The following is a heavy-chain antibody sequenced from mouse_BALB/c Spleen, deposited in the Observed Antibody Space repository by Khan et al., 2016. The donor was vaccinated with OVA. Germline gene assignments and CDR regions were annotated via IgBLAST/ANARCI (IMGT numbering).Heavy chain of an antibody. J-gene: IGHJ1*01. CDR1: AFTFTDYY. D-gene: IGHD1-1*01. CDR3: ARETVVDIYWYLDV. V-gene: IGHV7-3*02. Sequence: EVELVESGGGLVQPGGSLRLSCATSAFTFTDYYMSWVRQPPGKALEWLGFIRNKAKGYTTEYSASVKGRFTISRDNSQSIVYLQMNTLRGEDSATYYCARETVVDIYWYLDVWGAGTTVTVSS. CDR2: IRNKAKGYTT.